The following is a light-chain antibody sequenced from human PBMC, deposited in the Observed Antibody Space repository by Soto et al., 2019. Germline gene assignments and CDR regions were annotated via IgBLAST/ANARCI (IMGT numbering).Light chain of an antibody. CDR2: AVS. Sequence: QSVLTQPASVSGSPGQSITISCTGTTSDVGGYNYVSWYQQHPGKAPKVMIYAVSNRPSGVSNRFSGSKSGNTASLTISGLRAEDEADYYCGSYISGNTGVFGGGTKPTLL. CDR1: TSDVGGYNY. CDR3: GSYISGNTGV. J-gene: IGLJ3*02. V-gene: IGLV2-14*03.